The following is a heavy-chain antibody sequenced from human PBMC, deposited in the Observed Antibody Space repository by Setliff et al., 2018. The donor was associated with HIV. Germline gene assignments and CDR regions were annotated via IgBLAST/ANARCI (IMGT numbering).Heavy chain of an antibody. V-gene: IGHV4-39*07. CDR3: ARGPSGTYYREFDF. CDR1: GASISSGSHF. J-gene: IGHJ4*02. D-gene: IGHD1-26*01. CDR2: IYYSGST. Sequence: PSETLSFTCTVSGASISSGSHFWGWIRQPPGKGLEWIGNIYYSGSTYYNPSLKSRGTISVDTSKNQCSLKLTSVTAADTAVYYCARGPSGTYYREFDFWGQGTLVTVSS.